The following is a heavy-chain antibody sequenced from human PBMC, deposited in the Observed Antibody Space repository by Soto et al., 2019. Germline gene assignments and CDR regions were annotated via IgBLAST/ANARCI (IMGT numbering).Heavy chain of an antibody. J-gene: IGHJ6*02. D-gene: IGHD2-2*01. V-gene: IGHV1-69*13. CDR1: GGTFSSYA. Sequence: SVKVSCKASGGTFSSYAISWVRQAPGQGLEWMGGIIPIFGTANYAQKFQGRVTITADESTSTAYMELSSLRSEDTAVYYCARPSEDIVVVPAAMEERDTIFGIVHYYYGMDVWGQGTTVTVSS. CDR2: IIPIFGTA. CDR3: ARPSEDIVVVPAAMEERDTIFGIVHYYYGMDV.